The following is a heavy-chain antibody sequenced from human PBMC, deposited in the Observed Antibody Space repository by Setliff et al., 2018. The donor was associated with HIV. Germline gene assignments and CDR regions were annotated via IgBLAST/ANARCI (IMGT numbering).Heavy chain of an antibody. CDR2: IDPENDET. Sequence: VKVSCKASGYTFIDKYMRWVRQAPGKGLHWMGRIDPENDETKYSQKFQVRFTMTADRSTDTAYMELSGLRSEDTAIYYCVLYSTGASRFDYWGQGTLVTVSS. CDR1: GYTFIDKY. J-gene: IGHJ4*02. V-gene: IGHV1-69-2*01. D-gene: IGHD2-8*01. CDR3: VLYSTGASRFDY.